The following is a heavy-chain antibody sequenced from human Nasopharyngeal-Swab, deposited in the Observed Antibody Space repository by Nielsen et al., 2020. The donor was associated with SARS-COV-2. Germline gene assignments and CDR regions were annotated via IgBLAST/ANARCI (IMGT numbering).Heavy chain of an antibody. V-gene: IGHV3-30*03. CDR3: ARDAPAHYGAFY. J-gene: IGHJ4*02. Sequence: GESVKISCAASGFTFSSFGMHWVRQAPGKGLEWVAFIAHDASNEYYGDSVKGRFSISRDSSKNTLYLQMDSLRGEDTAVYYCARDAPAHYGAFYWGRGTLVTVSS. CDR2: IAHDASNE. CDR1: GFTFSSFG. D-gene: IGHD4-17*01.